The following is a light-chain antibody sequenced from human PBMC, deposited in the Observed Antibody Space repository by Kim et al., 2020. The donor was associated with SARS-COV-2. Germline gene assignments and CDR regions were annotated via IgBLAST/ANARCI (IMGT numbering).Light chain of an antibody. J-gene: IGKJ1*01. CDR1: QDISNH. CDR2: AAS. Sequence: ASVGDRVTITCRASQDISNHLAWYQQKPGKAPELLIYAASTLKTGVPSRFSGIRSGTEFTLTIGSLQPEDFATYSCLQVNTYPRTFGHGTKVEIK. CDR3: LQVNTYPRT. V-gene: IGKV1-9*01.